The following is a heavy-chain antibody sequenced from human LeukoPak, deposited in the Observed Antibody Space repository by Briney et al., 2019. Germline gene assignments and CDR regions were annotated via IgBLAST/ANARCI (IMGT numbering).Heavy chain of an antibody. CDR2: IKQDGSEK. CDR3: ASRYCTGVNCFAASYMCMDV. Sequence: GGSLRLFCAASGLSVSGYWLTWVRQAPGKGLEWVANIKQDGSEKNYVDSVKGRFTISRDNADNSLYLEMTNLRVEDTAVYFCASRYCTGVNCFAASYMCMDVWGKGTTVTVSS. J-gene: IGHJ6*03. V-gene: IGHV3-7*01. CDR1: GLSVSGYW. D-gene: IGHD2-8*02.